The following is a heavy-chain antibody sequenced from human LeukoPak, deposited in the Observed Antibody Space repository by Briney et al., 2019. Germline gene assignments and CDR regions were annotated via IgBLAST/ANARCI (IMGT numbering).Heavy chain of an antibody. J-gene: IGHJ4*02. D-gene: IGHD1-26*01. Sequence: GESLKISCKGSGYSVTSYWIGWVRQMPGKGLEWMGIIYPGDSDTRYSPSFQGQVTISADKSFTTAYLQWSSLKASDTAMYYCARSFDVATTTALGYWGQGTLVTVSS. V-gene: IGHV5-51*01. CDR3: ARSFDVATTTALGY. CDR1: GYSVTSYW. CDR2: IYPGDSDT.